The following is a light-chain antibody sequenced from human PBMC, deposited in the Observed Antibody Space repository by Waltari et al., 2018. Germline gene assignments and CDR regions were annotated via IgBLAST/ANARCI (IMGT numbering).Light chain of an antibody. J-gene: IGKJ2*01. CDR1: LSVGNW. CDR2: LAY. CDR3: QQYRSFAT. V-gene: IGKV1-5*03. Sequence: DIQMTQSPSTLSASVGDRVTISCRPSLSVGNWLAWYQQTPGKAPKPLIYLAYSLDSGVPSRSSASGSRTDISLTISGLQPDDCATYSCQQYRSFATFG.